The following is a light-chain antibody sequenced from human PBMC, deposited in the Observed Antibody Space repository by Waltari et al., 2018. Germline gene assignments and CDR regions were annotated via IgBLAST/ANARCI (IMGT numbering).Light chain of an antibody. CDR2: QDS. CDR3: QAWDSSTASYV. J-gene: IGLJ1*01. CDR1: KLGDKH. V-gene: IGLV3-1*01. Sequence: SYELTQPPSVSVSPGQTASITCPGAKLGDKHAAWYQQKPGQSTVLVIYQDSKRPSGIPERFSGSNSGNTATLTISGTQAMDEADYYCQAWDSSTASYVFGTGTKVTVL.